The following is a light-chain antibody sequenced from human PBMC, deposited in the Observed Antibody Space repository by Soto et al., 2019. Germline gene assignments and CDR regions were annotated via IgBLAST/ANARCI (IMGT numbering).Light chain of an antibody. J-gene: IGKJ1*01. V-gene: IGKV3-20*01. CDR2: GAS. CDR1: QSVSSTY. Sequence: QSPGTLSLSPGEGATLSCRASQSVSSTYVAWYQQKSGQAPRLLIYGASSRATGIPDRFSGSGSGTDFTLTISRLEPEDFAVYYCHQYVSSWTFGQGTKVDIK. CDR3: HQYVSSWT.